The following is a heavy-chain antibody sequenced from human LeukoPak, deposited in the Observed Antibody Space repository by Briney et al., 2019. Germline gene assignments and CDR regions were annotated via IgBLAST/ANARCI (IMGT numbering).Heavy chain of an antibody. CDR2: IYYSGST. CDR1: GGSISSYY. CDR3: ARHGAAAGFLDY. V-gene: IGHV4-39*01. Sequence: SETLSLTCTVSGGSISSYYWGWIRQPPGKGLEWIGSIYYSGSTYYNPSLKSRVTISVDTSKNQFSLKLSSVTAADTAVYYCARHGAAAGFLDYWGQGTLVTVSS. D-gene: IGHD6-13*01. J-gene: IGHJ4*02.